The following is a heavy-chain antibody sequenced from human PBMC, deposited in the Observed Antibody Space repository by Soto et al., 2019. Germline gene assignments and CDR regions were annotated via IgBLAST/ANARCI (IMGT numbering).Heavy chain of an antibody. J-gene: IGHJ6*02. D-gene: IGHD3-10*01. Sequence: GESLKISCAASGFTFSSYAMSWVRQAPGKGLEWVSAISGSGGSTYYADSVKGRFTISRDNSKNTLYLQMNSLRAEDTAVYYCAKGSVINMVRGPMDVWGQGTTVTVSS. CDR1: GFTFSSYA. V-gene: IGHV3-23*01. CDR3: AKGSVINMVRGPMDV. CDR2: ISGSGGST.